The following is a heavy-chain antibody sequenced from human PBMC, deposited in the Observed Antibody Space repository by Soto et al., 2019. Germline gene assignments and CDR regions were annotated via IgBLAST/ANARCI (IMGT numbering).Heavy chain of an antibody. V-gene: IGHV3-48*02. CDR3: ARGGRGYRYSGSSGYGMDV. CDR1: GFTFSSYS. CDR2: ISSSSSTI. D-gene: IGHD6-13*01. J-gene: IGHJ6*04. Sequence: EVQLVESGGGLVQPGGSLRLSCAASGFTFSSYSMNWVRQAPGKGLEWVSYISSSSSTIYYADSVKGRFTISRDNAKNSLYLQMNSLRDGDTAVYYCARGGRGYRYSGSSGYGMDVWGKGTTVTVSS.